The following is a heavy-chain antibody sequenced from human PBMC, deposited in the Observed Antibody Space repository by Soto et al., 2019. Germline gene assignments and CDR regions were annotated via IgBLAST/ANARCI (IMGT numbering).Heavy chain of an antibody. D-gene: IGHD6-13*01. CDR2: MNPNSGNT. V-gene: IGHV1-8*01. CDR3: ARADPAAADEFDY. CDR1: GYTFTSYD. Sequence: ASVKVSCEASGYTFTSYDINWVRQATGQGLEWMGWMNPNSGNTGYAQKFQGRVTMTRHTSISTAYMELSSLRSEDTAVYYCARADPAAADEFDYWGQGTLVTVSS. J-gene: IGHJ4*02.